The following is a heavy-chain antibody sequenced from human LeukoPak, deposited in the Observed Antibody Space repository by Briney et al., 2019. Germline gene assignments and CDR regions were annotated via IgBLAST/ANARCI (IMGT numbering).Heavy chain of an antibody. J-gene: IGHJ4*02. D-gene: IGHD5-12*01. CDR1: GLTFINYW. CDR2: INRDGSGK. Sequence: PGGSLRLSCAGSGLTFINYWMTWVRQVPGGGLEWVANINRDGSGKSYLPSVRGRFTISKDDAKDSLYLQMDRLSHEETAIYCGARVEYSGYGNLYWGQGNLVTVSS. V-gene: IGHV3-7*01. CDR3: ARVEYSGYGNLY.